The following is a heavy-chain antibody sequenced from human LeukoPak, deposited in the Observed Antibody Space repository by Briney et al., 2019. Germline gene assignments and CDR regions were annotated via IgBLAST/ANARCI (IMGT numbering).Heavy chain of an antibody. J-gene: IGHJ4*02. Sequence: GESLKISCKGSGYSLTSYWIGWVRQMPGKGLEWMGIIYPGDSDTRYSPSFQGQVTISADKSISTAYLQWSSLKASDTAMYYCARLDSSGYYFYEYFDYWGQGTLVTVSS. V-gene: IGHV5-51*01. CDR1: GYSLTSYW. D-gene: IGHD3-22*01. CDR3: ARLDSSGYYFYEYFDY. CDR2: IYPGDSDT.